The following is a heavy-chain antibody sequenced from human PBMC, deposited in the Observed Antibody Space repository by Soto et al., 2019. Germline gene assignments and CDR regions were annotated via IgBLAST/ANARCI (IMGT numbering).Heavy chain of an antibody. V-gene: IGHV5-51*01. CDR2: IYPGDSET. J-gene: IGHJ4*02. CDR1: GYNFTTFW. Sequence: GESLKISCNGSGYNFTTFWIGWVRQMPGKGLEWMGIIYPGDSETKYSPDFEGQVTISADRSTNTAYLQWRSLRASDTAMYYCARLGFPGAIYFDSWGLGTLVTVSS. CDR3: ARLGFPGAIYFDS.